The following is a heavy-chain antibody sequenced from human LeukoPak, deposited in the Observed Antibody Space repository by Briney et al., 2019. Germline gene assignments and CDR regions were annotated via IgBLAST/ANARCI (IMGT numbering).Heavy chain of an antibody. CDR3: ARGYSSRTDY. D-gene: IGHD6-13*01. V-gene: IGHV3-7*05. J-gene: IGHJ4*02. CDR2: IKQDGSEK. CDR1: GFTFSSYA. Sequence: PGGSLRLSCAASGFTFSSYAMSWVRQAPGKGLEWVANIKQDGSEKYYVDSVKGRFTISRDNAKNSLYLQMNSLRAEDTAVYYCARGYSSRTDYWGQGTLVTVSS.